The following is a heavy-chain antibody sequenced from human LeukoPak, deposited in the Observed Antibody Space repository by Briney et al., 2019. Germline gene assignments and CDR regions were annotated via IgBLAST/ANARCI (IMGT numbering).Heavy chain of an antibody. D-gene: IGHD1-26*01. Sequence: GGSLRLSCAASGFTFSSYSMNWVRQAPGKGLEWVSYISHSSSTIYYADSVKGRFTISRDNAKNSLYLQMNSLRAEDTAVYYCARRRDSGSLQHFDYWGQGTLVTVSS. J-gene: IGHJ4*02. CDR3: ARRRDSGSLQHFDY. CDR2: ISHSSSTI. CDR1: GFTFSSYS. V-gene: IGHV3-48*04.